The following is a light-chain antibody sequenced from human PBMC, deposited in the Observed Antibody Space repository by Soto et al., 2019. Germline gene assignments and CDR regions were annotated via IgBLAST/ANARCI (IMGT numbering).Light chain of an antibody. CDR2: AAS. CDR1: QSISSY. J-gene: IGKJ4*01. V-gene: IGKV1-39*01. CDR3: QQSYTSPLT. Sequence: DIPMTQSPSSLSASVGDRVTITCRASQSISSYLHWYQQKPGRAPKLLIYAASSLQSGVPSRFSGSGSETDFTLTISSLQPEDFATYYCQQSYTSPLTFGGGTKVEIK.